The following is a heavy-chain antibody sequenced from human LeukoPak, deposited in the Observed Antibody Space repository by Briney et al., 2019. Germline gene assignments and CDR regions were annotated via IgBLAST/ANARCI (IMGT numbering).Heavy chain of an antibody. D-gene: IGHD3-10*01. V-gene: IGHV4-39*01. J-gene: IGHJ4*02. CDR3: ARRPPGVWFGETYYFDY. CDR2: IYYSGST. CDR1: GGSISSSSYY. Sequence: SETLSLTCTVSGGSISSSSYYWGWIRQPPGKGLEWIGSIYYSGSTYYNPSLKSRVTISVDTSKNQFSLKLSSVTAADTAVYYCARRPPGVWFGETYYFDYWGQGTLVTVFS.